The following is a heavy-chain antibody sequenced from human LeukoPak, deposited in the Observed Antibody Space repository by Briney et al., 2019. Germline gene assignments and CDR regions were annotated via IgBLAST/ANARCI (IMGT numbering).Heavy chain of an antibody. Sequence: ASVKVSCKASGYIFTSYAMHWVRQAPGQRLEWMGWINAGNGNTEYSQKFQGRVTITRDTSASTAYMELSSLRSEDTAVYYCARWGDYGDYWGQGTLVTVSS. D-gene: IGHD3-10*01. J-gene: IGHJ4*02. CDR3: ARWGDYGDY. CDR2: INAGNGNT. V-gene: IGHV1-3*01. CDR1: GYIFTSYA.